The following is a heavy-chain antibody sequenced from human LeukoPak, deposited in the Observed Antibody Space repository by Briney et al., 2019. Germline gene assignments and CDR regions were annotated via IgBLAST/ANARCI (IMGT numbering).Heavy chain of an antibody. CDR1: GFPFTTYA. CDR2: ISGRSSHI. D-gene: IGHD3-16*01. CDR3: GRAFPPLRTSSAGDL. J-gene: IGHJ1*01. V-gene: IGHV3-21*01. Sequence: GGSLRLSCAASGFPFTTYAMNWVRQAPGKGLEWVSAISGRSSHIYYGESVKGRFTISRDNAKNSLYLQMDSLGVEDTAVYYCGRAFPPLRTSSAGDLWGQGTLVIVSS.